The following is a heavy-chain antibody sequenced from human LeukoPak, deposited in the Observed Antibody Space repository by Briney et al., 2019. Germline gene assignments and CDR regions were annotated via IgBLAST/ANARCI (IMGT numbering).Heavy chain of an antibody. V-gene: IGHV1-2*06. CDR1: GYTFTGYS. J-gene: IGHJ3*02. Sequence: ASVKVSCKASGYTFTGYSMHWVRQAPGQGLEWMGRINPNSGGTNYAQKFQDRVTMTRDTSISTAYMELRRLTSDDTAVYYCASTTGTTTGSAFDIWGQGTMVTVSS. CDR2: INPNSGGT. D-gene: IGHD1-1*01. CDR3: ASTTGTTTGSAFDI.